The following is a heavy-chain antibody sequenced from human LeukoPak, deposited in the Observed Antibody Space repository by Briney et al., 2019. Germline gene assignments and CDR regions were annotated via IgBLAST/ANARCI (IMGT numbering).Heavy chain of an antibody. CDR2: IYYSGST. J-gene: IGHJ4*02. V-gene: IGHV4-30-4*01. Sequence: PSETLSLTCTVSGGSISSGDYYWSWIRQPPGKGLEWIGCIYYSGSTYYNPSLKSRVTISVDTSKNQFSLKLSSVTAADTAVYYCARDTSSSWSGDLDYWGQGTLVTVSS. CDR3: ARDTSSSWSGDLDY. D-gene: IGHD6-13*01. CDR1: GGSISSGDYY.